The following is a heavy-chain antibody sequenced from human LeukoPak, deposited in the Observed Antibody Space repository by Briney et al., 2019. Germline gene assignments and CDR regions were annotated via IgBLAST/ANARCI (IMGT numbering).Heavy chain of an antibody. Sequence: AGGSLRLSCAASGFTFSNAWMSWVRQAPGKGLEWVGRIKSKTDGGTTDYAAPVKGRFTISRDDSKNTLYLQMNSLKTEDTAVYYCTTGITIFGVVSYFMYVWGKGTTVTVSS. J-gene: IGHJ6*03. CDR1: GFTFSNAW. V-gene: IGHV3-15*01. CDR2: IKSKTDGGTT. D-gene: IGHD3-3*01. CDR3: TTGITIFGVVSYFMYV.